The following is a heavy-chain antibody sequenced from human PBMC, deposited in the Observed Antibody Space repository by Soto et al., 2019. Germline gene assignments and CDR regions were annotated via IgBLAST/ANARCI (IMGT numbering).Heavy chain of an antibody. CDR3: AKGSGGNCYSHFDY. CDR1: GFTFSSYA. J-gene: IGHJ4*02. D-gene: IGHD2-15*01. V-gene: IGHV3-23*01. Sequence: EVQLLESGGGLVQPGGSLRLSCAASGFTFSSYAMSWVRQAPGKGLEWVSAICGSGGATYYTDSVKGRFTISRDNSKNTLHLQMNNLRAEDTAIYYCAKGSGGNCYSHFDYCGQGTPVTVSS. CDR2: ICGSGGAT.